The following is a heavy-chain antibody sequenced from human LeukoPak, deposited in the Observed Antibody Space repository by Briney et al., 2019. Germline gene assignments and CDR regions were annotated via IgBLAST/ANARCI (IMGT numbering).Heavy chain of an antibody. Sequence: PGGSLRLSCAASGFTISENYMSWVRQAPGKGLEWVSVIYRGDATYYADSLKGRFTISRDSFENTDYLQMDSLRAEDTAVYYCVKETRATTIYYWGQGTLVTVSS. CDR2: IYRGDAT. J-gene: IGHJ4*02. D-gene: IGHD5-24*01. CDR3: VKETRATTIYY. V-gene: IGHV3-66*01. CDR1: GFTISENY.